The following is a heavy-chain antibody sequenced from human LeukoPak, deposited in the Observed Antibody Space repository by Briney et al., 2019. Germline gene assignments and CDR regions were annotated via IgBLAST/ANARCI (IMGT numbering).Heavy chain of an antibody. CDR2: IYYSGST. D-gene: IGHD5-24*01. CDR1: GGSISSYY. CDR3: ARRDGADY. J-gene: IGHJ4*02. Sequence: SETLSLTCTVSGGSISSYYWSWIRQPPGKGLEWIGYIYYSGSTNYNPSLKSRDTISVDTSKNQFSLKLSSVTAADTAVYYCARRDGADYWGQGTLVTVSS. V-gene: IGHV4-59*08.